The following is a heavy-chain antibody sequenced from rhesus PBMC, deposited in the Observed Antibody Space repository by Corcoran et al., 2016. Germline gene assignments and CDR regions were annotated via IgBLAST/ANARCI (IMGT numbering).Heavy chain of an antibody. Sequence: QVQLQESGPGLVKPSETLPLTCAVSGASISSNYWSWIRQPPGKGLEWIGSCYGGSGSTAYTPSLKSRVTISKDTSKTQFSLKLFSVTAAATAVYYCARSYSSWPDFDSWGQGVLVTVSS. CDR1: GASISSNY. CDR2: CYGGSGST. J-gene: IGHJ4*01. D-gene: IGHD6-13*01. CDR3: ARSYSSWPDFDS. V-gene: IGHV4S6*01.